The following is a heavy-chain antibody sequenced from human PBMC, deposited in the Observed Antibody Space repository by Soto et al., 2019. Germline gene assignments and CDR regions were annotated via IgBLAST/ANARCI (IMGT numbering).Heavy chain of an antibody. J-gene: IGHJ3*02. D-gene: IGHD6-19*01. Sequence: SETLSLTCPVSGGSISSYYWSWIRQPPGKGLEWIGYISYSGSTNYNPSLKSRVTISVDTSMNQFSLKLRSVTAADTAVYYCARVSVAGPFDAFDIWGQGTMVTVSS. CDR2: ISYSGST. CDR1: GGSISSYY. CDR3: ARVSVAGPFDAFDI. V-gene: IGHV4-59*01.